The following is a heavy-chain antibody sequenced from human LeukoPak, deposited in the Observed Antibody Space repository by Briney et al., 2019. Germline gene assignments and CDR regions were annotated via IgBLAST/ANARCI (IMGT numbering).Heavy chain of an antibody. V-gene: IGHV3-23*01. J-gene: IGHJ5*02. Sequence: GGSLRLSCAASGFPFSTYGMSWVRQAPGKGLEWVSALSGSGDKTFYTDSVKGRFTISRDNSKNTLYLQLNSLRAEDTAVYYCARDAEGFDPWGQGTLVTVSS. CDR1: GFPFSTYG. CDR3: ARDAEGFDP. CDR2: LSGSGDKT.